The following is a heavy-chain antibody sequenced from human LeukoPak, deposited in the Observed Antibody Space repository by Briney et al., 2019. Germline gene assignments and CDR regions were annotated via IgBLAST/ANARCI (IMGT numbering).Heavy chain of an antibody. J-gene: IGHJ4*02. CDR2: ISGSGGST. Sequence: GGPLRLSCAASGFTFSRYAMSWVRQAPGKGLEWVSAISGSGGSTYYADSVKGRFTISRDNSKNTLYLQMNSLRAEDTAVYYCAKERVAYYDSSGRCFDYWGQGTLVTVSS. CDR3: AKERVAYYDSSGRCFDY. V-gene: IGHV3-23*01. D-gene: IGHD3-22*01. CDR1: GFTFSRYA.